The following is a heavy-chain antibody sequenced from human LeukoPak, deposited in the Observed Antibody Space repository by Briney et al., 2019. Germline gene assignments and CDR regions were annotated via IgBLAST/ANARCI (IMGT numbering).Heavy chain of an antibody. CDR3: ARAVSGRFDY. CDR1: GGSMSPYH. J-gene: IGHJ4*02. V-gene: IGHV4-59*08. D-gene: IGHD6-19*01. CDR2: IYYSGST. Sequence: SETLSLTCAVSGGSMSPYHWGWIWQPPGKGLEWTGYIYYSGSTNYNTSLNSRVTISVETSKNQFSLSLSSVTAADTAIYYCARAVSGRFDYWGQGTLVTVSS.